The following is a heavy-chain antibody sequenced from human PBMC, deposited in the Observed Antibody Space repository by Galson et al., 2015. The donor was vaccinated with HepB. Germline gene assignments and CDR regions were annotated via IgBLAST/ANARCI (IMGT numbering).Heavy chain of an antibody. CDR1: GYVFSNEG. V-gene: IGHV1-18*01. J-gene: IGHJ4*02. CDR3: ARGDSRLRYGAY. CDR2: ISAYNGDI. Sequence: SVKVSCKASGYVFSNEGITWVRQAPGQGLEWMAWISAYNGDINYAQKLQGRVTVTTDTSTNTAYMNLKSLSSGDTAVYYCARGDSRLRYGAYWSQGTLITVSS. D-gene: IGHD2-21*02.